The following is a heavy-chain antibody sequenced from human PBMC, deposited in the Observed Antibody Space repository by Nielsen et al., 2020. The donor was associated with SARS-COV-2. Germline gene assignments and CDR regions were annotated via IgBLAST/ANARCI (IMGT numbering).Heavy chain of an antibody. D-gene: IGHD2-8*01. CDR1: GWSFSGYS. Sequence: SDTLSFTFAVYGWSFSGYSWSWIRQPPGKGLEWIGEINHIGITNYTPSLKSRVTISVDTSKNQFSLKLSSVTAADTAVYYCARSTDGKSDIEFEYWGQGILVSVSS. CDR2: INHIGIT. V-gene: IGHV4-34*01. J-gene: IGHJ4*02. CDR3: ARSTDGKSDIEFEY.